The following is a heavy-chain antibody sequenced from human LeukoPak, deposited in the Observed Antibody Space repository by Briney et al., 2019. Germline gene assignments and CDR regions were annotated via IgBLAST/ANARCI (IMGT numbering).Heavy chain of an antibody. CDR1: GYTFTSYD. Sequence: ASVKVSCKASGYTFTSYDINWVRQATGQGLEWMGWMNPNSGNTGYAQKFQGRVTMTRNTSISTAYMELSSLRSEDTAVYYCAIRLRVATTTYFDYWGQGTLVTVSS. V-gene: IGHV1-8*02. CDR3: AIRLRVATTTYFDY. J-gene: IGHJ4*02. CDR2: MNPNSGNT. D-gene: IGHD5-12*01.